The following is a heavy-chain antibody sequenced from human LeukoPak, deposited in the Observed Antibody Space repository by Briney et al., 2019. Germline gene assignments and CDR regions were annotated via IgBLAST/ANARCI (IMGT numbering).Heavy chain of an antibody. CDR2: INPNSGGT. Sequence: ASVKVSCKASGYTFTGYYMHWVRQAPGQGLEWMGWINPNSGGTNYAQKFQGRVTMTRDTSISTAYMELSRLRSDDTAVYYCAREARGIFGVVISYYYMDVWGKGTTVTVSS. D-gene: IGHD3-3*01. J-gene: IGHJ6*03. CDR1: GYTFTGYY. V-gene: IGHV1-2*02. CDR3: AREARGIFGVVISYYYMDV.